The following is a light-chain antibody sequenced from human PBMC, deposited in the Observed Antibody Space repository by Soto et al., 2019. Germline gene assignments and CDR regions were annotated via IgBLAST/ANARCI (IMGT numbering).Light chain of an antibody. V-gene: IGLV1-40*01. Sequence: QSALTRPPSVSGAPGQRVTASCTGSSSNIGAGYDVHWYQQLPGRAPKLLIYANSNRPSGVPDRFSGSRSGTSASLAITGLQAEDEADYSCQSYDSSLRGFYVFGTGTKVTVL. CDR2: ANS. J-gene: IGLJ1*01. CDR3: QSYDSSLRGFYV. CDR1: SSNIGAGYD.